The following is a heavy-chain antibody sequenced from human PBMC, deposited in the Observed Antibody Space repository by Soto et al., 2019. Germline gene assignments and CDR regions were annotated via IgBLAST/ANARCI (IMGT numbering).Heavy chain of an antibody. V-gene: IGHV5-51*01. J-gene: IGHJ3*02. CDR1: GYSFTSHW. Sequence: PGESLKISCKGSGYSFTSHWIGWVRQMPGKGLEWMGIIYPGDSDTRYSPSFQGQVTISADKSISTAYLQWSSLKASDTAMYYCTRLNYYDSSGYPAYDAFDIWGQGTMVTVSS. D-gene: IGHD3-22*01. CDR2: IYPGDSDT. CDR3: TRLNYYDSSGYPAYDAFDI.